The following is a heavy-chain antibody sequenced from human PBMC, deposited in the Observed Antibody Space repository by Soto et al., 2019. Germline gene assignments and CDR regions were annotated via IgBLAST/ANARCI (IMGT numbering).Heavy chain of an antibody. CDR3: AKDLREPPDAFDI. CDR1: GFTFSSYG. Sequence: PGGSLRLSCAASGFTFSSYGMHWVRQAPGKGLEWVAVISYDGSNKYYADSVKGRFTISRDNSKNTLYLQMNSLRAEDTAVYYCAKDLREPPDAFDIWGQGTMVTVSS. V-gene: IGHV3-30*18. J-gene: IGHJ3*02. CDR2: ISYDGSNK.